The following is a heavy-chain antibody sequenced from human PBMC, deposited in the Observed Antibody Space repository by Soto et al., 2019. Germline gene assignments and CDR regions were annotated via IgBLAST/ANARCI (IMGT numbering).Heavy chain of an antibody. CDR1: GYSFTAYW. CDR3: ARQYGSGSYYDYYYYGMDV. CDR2: IYPSDSDT. Sequence: GESLKISCKGSGYSFTAYWIGWVRQMPGKGLEWMGIIYPSDSDTRYSPSFQGQVTISADKSISTAYLQWSSLKASDTAMYYCARQYGSGSYYDYYYYGMDVWGQGTTVTVSS. J-gene: IGHJ6*02. V-gene: IGHV5-51*01. D-gene: IGHD3-10*01.